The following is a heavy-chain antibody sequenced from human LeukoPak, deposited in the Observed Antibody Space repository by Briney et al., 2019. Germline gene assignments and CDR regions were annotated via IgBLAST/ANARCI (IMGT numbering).Heavy chain of an antibody. CDR1: GFTFTSYA. CDR2: ISASGGST. J-gene: IGHJ4*02. Sequence: PGGSLRLSCAASGFTFTSYAMSWVRQAPGKGLKWVSGISASGGSTYYADSVKGRFTFSRDNSKNTLYLQMNSLRAEDTAVYFCAKRTAAVGPYFDFWGQGTLVTVSS. D-gene: IGHD6-13*01. V-gene: IGHV3-23*01. CDR3: AKRTAAVGPYFDF.